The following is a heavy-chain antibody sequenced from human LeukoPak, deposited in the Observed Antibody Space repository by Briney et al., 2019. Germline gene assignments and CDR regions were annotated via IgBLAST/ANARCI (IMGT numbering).Heavy chain of an antibody. CDR1: GGSISSYY. V-gene: IGHV4-59*01. CDR3: ARGGYYYDSSGYWGAFDI. Sequence: SETLSLTCTVSGGSISSYYWSWIRQPPGKGLEWIGYIYYSGSTNYNPSLKSRVTISVDTSKNQFSLKLSSVAAADTAVYYCARGGYYYDSSGYWGAFDIWGQGILVTVSS. J-gene: IGHJ4*02. D-gene: IGHD3-22*01. CDR2: IYYSGST.